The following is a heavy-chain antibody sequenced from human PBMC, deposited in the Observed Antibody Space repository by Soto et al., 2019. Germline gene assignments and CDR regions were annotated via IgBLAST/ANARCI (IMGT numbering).Heavy chain of an antibody. D-gene: IGHD3-9*01. V-gene: IGHV4-59*01. CDR1: GGSISSYY. Sequence: SETLSLTCTVSGGSISSYYWSWIRQPPGKGLEWIGYIYYSGSTNYTPSLKSRVTISVDTSKNQFSLKLSSVTAADTAVYYCARGTTGYYTVYYYYYMDVWGKGTTVTVSS. J-gene: IGHJ6*03. CDR3: ARGTTGYYTVYYYYYMDV. CDR2: IYYSGST.